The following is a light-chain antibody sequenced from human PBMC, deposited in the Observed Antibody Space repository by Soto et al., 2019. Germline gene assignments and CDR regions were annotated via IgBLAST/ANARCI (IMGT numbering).Light chain of an antibody. J-gene: IGKJ1*01. CDR3: QQYGNSPQT. CDR2: GAS. CDR1: QSVSNDF. V-gene: IGKV3-20*01. Sequence: EIVLTQSLGILSLSPGERATLSCRASQSVSNDFLAWYQQKPGQAPRLLIDGASTRATGIPDRFSGSGSGTDFTLTISRLEPEDVAVYYCQQYGNSPQTFGQGSKVDIK.